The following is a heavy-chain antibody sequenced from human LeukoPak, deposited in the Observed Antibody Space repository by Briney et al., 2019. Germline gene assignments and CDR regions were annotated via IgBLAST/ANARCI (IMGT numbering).Heavy chain of an antibody. CDR1: GFTFSNYP. CDR2: ISGNGGNT. J-gene: IGHJ4*02. D-gene: IGHD2/OR15-2a*01. CDR3: ARYFDSTAFFPY. V-gene: IGHV3-23*01. Sequence: GGSLSLSCAASGFTFSNYPMTWVRGAPGKGLEWVSSISGNGGNTDYADSVKGRFTISRDNSKNTLFLQVNSLRAEDTAVYYCARYFDSTAFFPYWGQGTLVTVSS.